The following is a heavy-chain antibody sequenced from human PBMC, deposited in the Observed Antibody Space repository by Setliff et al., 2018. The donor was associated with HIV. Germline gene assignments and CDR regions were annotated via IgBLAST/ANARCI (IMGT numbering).Heavy chain of an antibody. Sequence: GESLRHSCAASGLTFSSYSMNWVRQAPGKGLEWVSSISSSSSYIYYADSVKGRFTISRDNAKNSLYLQMNSLRAEDTAVYYCARDQPFNERQLVLGLRNNWFDPWGQGTLFTVSS. V-gene: IGHV3-21*01. J-gene: IGHJ5*02. CDR1: GLTFSSYS. CDR2: ISSSSSYI. D-gene: IGHD6-13*01. CDR3: ARDQPFNERQLVLGLRNNWFDP.